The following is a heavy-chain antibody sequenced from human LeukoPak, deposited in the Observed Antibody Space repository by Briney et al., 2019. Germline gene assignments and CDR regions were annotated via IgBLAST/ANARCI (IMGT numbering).Heavy chain of an antibody. D-gene: IGHD5-12*01. CDR3: ARDTTTHFDY. CDR1: GFTVSNNY. V-gene: IGHV3-53*01. Sequence: GGSLRLSCAVSGFTVSNNYMNWVRQAPGKGLEWVSFIYGGSTYYADSVKGRFTISRDTSKNTLYLQMNSLRAEDTAVYYCARDTTTHFDYWGQGTPITVSS. J-gene: IGHJ4*02. CDR2: IYGGST.